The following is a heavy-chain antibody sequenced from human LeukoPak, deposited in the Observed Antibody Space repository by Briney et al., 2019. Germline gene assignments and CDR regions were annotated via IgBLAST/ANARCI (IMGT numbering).Heavy chain of an antibody. CDR3: ASLYPTVTTHHYYYYGMDV. J-gene: IGHJ6*02. Sequence: SETLSLTCTVSGGSISSYYWSWIRQPPGKGLEWIGYIYYSGSTNYNPSLKSRVTISVDTSKNQFSLKLSSVTAADTAVYYCASLYPTVTTHHYYYYGMDVWGQGTTVTVSS. CDR2: IYYSGST. V-gene: IGHV4-59*08. CDR1: GGSISSYY. D-gene: IGHD4-17*01.